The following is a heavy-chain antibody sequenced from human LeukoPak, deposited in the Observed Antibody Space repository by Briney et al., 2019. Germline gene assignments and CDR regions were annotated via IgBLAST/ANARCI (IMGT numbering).Heavy chain of an antibody. D-gene: IGHD3-10*01. J-gene: IGHJ4*02. CDR1: GGSISSGDYY. Sequence: SETLSLTCTVSGGSISSGDYYWGWIRQPPGKGLEWIRNIYYDGSTYYTPSLKSRVTISVDTSKNQFSLKLTSVTAADTAVYYCARHWGSYGSGSCFDYWGQGTLVTVSS. CDR3: ARHWGSYGSGSCFDY. CDR2: IYYDGST. V-gene: IGHV4-39*01.